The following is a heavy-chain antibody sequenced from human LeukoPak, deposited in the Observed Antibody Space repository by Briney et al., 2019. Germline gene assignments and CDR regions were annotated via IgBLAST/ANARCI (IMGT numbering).Heavy chain of an antibody. CDR3: ASLPHWEQRHL. Sequence: GGSLRLSCAASGFTFSNYDMSWVRQAPGKGLEWVSRISRSGGTTYYADSVKGRFTISRDNSKNTLFLQMDSLRAEDTAVHYCASLPHWEQRHLWGQGTLVTVSS. V-gene: IGHV3-23*01. CDR1: GFTFSNYD. CDR2: ISRSGGTT. D-gene: IGHD1-26*01. J-gene: IGHJ5*02.